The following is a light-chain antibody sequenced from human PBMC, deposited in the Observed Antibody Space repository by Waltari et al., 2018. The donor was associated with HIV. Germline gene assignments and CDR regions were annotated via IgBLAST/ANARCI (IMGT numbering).Light chain of an antibody. CDR1: QSISNN. Sequence: DIVMTQSPDTLSVSPGERATLSCRASQSISNNLAWYQQKPGQAPRLLMYDASTRATGVPARFSGSGSGTEFTLTISSLQSEDFAVYYCQQYINWPPYTFGQGTKLEIK. J-gene: IGKJ2*01. V-gene: IGKV3-15*01. CDR2: DAS. CDR3: QQYINWPPYT.